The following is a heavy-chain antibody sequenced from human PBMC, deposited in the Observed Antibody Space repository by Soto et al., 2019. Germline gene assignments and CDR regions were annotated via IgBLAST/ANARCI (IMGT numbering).Heavy chain of an antibody. Sequence: QVQLVQSGAEVKKPGSSVKVSCKASGGTFSSYAISWVRQAPGQGLEWMGGIIPIFGTANYAQKFQGRVTNTADESTSTAYMELSSLRSEDTAVYYCARSGTAMGGDYYFDYWGQGTLVTVSS. V-gene: IGHV1-69*01. J-gene: IGHJ4*02. CDR2: IIPIFGTA. CDR1: GGTFSSYA. D-gene: IGHD5-18*01. CDR3: ARSGTAMGGDYYFDY.